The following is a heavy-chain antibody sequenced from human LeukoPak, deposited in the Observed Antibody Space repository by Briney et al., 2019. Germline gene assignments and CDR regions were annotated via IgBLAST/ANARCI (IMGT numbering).Heavy chain of an antibody. Sequence: PSESLSLTCTVSGGSISTTSHYWGWIRQPPGKGLEWIGSIHYTGNTNYNPSLKSRVTISVDTSKNQFSLKLSSVTAADTAVYYCARSSRHRRLFLGRTYFDYWGQGTLVTVSS. CDR2: IHYTGNT. V-gene: IGHV4-39*01. CDR1: GGSISTTSHY. CDR3: ARSSRHRRLFLGRTYFDY. J-gene: IGHJ4*02. D-gene: IGHD3-22*01.